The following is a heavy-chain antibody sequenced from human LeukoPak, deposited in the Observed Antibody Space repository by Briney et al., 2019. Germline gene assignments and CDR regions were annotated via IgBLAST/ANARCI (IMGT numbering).Heavy chain of an antibody. CDR3: ARDGLGSGRTGGMDV. Sequence: GGSLRLSCAASRFTFSSHWMSWVRQAPGKGMEWVANIKEDGSEKFYVDSLKGRFTISRDNAKNSLYLQMNSLRAEDTALYYCARDGLGSGRTGGMDVWGQGTTVTVSS. D-gene: IGHD1-26*01. V-gene: IGHV3-7*01. CDR2: IKEDGSEK. J-gene: IGHJ6*02. CDR1: RFTFSSHW.